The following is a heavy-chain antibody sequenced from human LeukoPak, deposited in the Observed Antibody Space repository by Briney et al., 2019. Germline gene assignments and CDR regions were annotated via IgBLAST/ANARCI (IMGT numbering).Heavy chain of an antibody. CDR3: ARDLAEVPQIV. CDR1: GFTFSSYS. V-gene: IGHV3-21*01. Sequence: PGGSLRLFCAASGFTFSSYSMHWVRQAPGKGLEWVSYISSSSSNIYYADSVKGRSTISRDNAKNSLYLQMNSLRAEDTAVYYCARDLAEVPQIVWGQGTLVTVSS. CDR2: ISSSSSNI. D-gene: IGHD3-22*01. J-gene: IGHJ4*02.